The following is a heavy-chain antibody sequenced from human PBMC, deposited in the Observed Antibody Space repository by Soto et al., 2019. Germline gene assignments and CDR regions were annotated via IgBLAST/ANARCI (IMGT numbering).Heavy chain of an antibody. Sequence: PWWSLRLSCSASEFTFSSYWMHWGRQAPGKGLVWVSRISGDGRTTSYADSVKGRFTISRDNAKSTLFLQMNSLRVEDTAVYYCARGDTSRYGRFDPWGQGTLVTVSS. CDR2: ISGDGRTT. V-gene: IGHV3-74*01. J-gene: IGHJ5*02. D-gene: IGHD6-13*01. CDR1: EFTFSSYW. CDR3: ARGDTSRYGRFDP.